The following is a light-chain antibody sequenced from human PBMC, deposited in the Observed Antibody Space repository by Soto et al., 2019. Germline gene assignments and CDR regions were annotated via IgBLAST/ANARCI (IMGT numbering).Light chain of an antibody. CDR3: KSYAVSNTYG. CDR2: EVV. Sequence: QSVLTQPPSASGSPGQSVTISCTGTKNDIGVYDFVSWYQHHPGKAPRLIIYEVVQRPSGVPDRFSGSKSGNTASLTVSGLQAADEADYFCKSYAVSNTYGFGSGTNVTVL. CDR1: KNDIGVYDF. V-gene: IGLV2-8*01. J-gene: IGLJ1*01.